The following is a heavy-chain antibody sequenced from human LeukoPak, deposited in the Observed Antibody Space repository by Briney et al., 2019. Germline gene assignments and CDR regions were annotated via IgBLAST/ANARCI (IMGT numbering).Heavy chain of an antibody. J-gene: IGHJ4*02. CDR1: GYTFTYRY. D-gene: IGHD1-7*01. Sequence: GASVKVSCKASGYTFTYRYLHWVRQAPGQALEWMGWITPFNGNTNYVQKFQDRVTITRDRSMNTAYMELSSLRSEDTAMYYCAGGQTGTNFDYWGQGTLVTVSS. CDR3: AGGQTGTNFDY. CDR2: ITPFNGNT. V-gene: IGHV1-45*02.